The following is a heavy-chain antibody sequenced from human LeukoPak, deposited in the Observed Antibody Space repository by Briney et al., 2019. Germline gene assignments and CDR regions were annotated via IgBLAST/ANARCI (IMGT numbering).Heavy chain of an antibody. Sequence: ASVKVSCKASGYTFTSYGISWVRQAPGQGLEWMGWISAYNGNTNYAQKLQGRVTMTTDTSTSTAYMELRSLRSDDTAVYYCATPPRYCSSTSCSIDYWGQGTLVTVSS. CDR3: ATPPRYCSSTSCSIDY. J-gene: IGHJ4*02. CDR1: GYTFTSYG. D-gene: IGHD2-2*01. CDR2: ISAYNGNT. V-gene: IGHV1-18*01.